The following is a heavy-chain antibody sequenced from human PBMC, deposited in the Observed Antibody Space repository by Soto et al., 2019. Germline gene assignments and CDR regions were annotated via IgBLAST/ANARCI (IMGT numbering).Heavy chain of an antibody. CDR1: GATFSSYA. D-gene: IGHD6-13*01. J-gene: IGHJ4*02. Sequence: QVQLVQAGAEVKKPGSSVKVSCKASGATFSSYAISWVRQAPGQGLEWMGGIIPRFGTTNYAQKFQGRVTITADESTSTAYMELSSLRSEDTAVYYCASGGSSSWYHPADYWGQGTLVTVSS. V-gene: IGHV1-69*01. CDR2: IIPRFGTT. CDR3: ASGGSSSWYHPADY.